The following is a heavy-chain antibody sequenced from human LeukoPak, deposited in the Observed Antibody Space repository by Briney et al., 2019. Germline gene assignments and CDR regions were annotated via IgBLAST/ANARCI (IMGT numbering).Heavy chain of an antibody. CDR3: ARAPTPVDTAMVGGDYYYYYMDV. V-gene: IGHV3-21*01. D-gene: IGHD5-18*01. J-gene: IGHJ6*03. CDR1: GFTFSSYW. CDR2: ISSSTSYI. Sequence: GGSLRLSCSASGFTFSSYWMSWVRQAPGKGLEWVSSISSSTSYIHYADSVKGRFTISRDNAKNSLYLQMNSLRAEDTAVYYCARAPTPVDTAMVGGDYYYYYMDVWGKGTTVTVSS.